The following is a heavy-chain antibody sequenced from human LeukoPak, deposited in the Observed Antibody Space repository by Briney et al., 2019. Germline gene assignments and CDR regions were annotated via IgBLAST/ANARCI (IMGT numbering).Heavy chain of an antibody. CDR2: IKQDETEK. J-gene: IGHJ6*02. D-gene: IGHD3-3*01. CDR1: GFTFSSYW. V-gene: IGHV3-7*01. CDR3: ARDEGIRFLEGRLVRHYYGMDV. Sequence: GGSLRLSCEASGFTFSSYWMNWVRQAPGKGLEWVASIKQDETEKYYVDSVKGRFTISRDNAENSLYLQMNSLRAEDTAVYYCARDEGIRFLEGRLVRHYYGMDVWGQGTTVTVSS.